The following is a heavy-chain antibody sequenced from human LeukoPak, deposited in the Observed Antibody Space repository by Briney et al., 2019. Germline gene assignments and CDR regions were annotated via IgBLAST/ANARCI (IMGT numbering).Heavy chain of an antibody. J-gene: IGHJ5*02. V-gene: IGHV4-34*01. CDR1: GGSFSGYY. Sequence: SETLSLTCAVYGGSFSGYYWSWIRQPPGKGLEWIGEINHSGSTNYNPSLNSRVTISVDTSKNQFSLQLNSVTPEDTAVYYCARGDSSSWYLVGWFDPWGQGTLVTVSS. D-gene: IGHD6-13*01. CDR2: INHSGST. CDR3: ARGDSSSWYLVGWFDP.